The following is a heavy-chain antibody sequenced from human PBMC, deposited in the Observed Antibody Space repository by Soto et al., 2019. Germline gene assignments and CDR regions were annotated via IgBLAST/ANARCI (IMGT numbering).Heavy chain of an antibody. Sequence: EVQLVQSGAEVKKPGESLKISCKASGYSFTNYWIGWVRQMPGKGREWMGLIYPGDSETTYSPSFQGQVSISADKSISTAYLQWGSLKASDSAIYYCARHRKSGYDYYFMDVWGQGTTVTVSS. CDR2: IYPGDSET. V-gene: IGHV5-51*01. D-gene: IGHD3-3*01. CDR1: GYSFTNYW. J-gene: IGHJ6*02. CDR3: ARHRKSGYDYYFMDV.